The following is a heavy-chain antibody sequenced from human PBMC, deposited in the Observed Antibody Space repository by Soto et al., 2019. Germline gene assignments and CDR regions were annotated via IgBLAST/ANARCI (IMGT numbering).Heavy chain of an antibody. CDR3: AKTYYYESSGYHYDY. Sequence: QVQLVESGGGVVQPGRSLRLSCAASGFTFSSYGMHWVRQAPGKGLEWVAVISYDGSNKYYADSVKGRFTISRDNSKNTLYLQMNSLRAEDTAVYYCAKTYYYESSGYHYDYWGQGTLVTVSS. D-gene: IGHD3-22*01. J-gene: IGHJ4*02. CDR2: ISYDGSNK. CDR1: GFTFSSYG. V-gene: IGHV3-30*18.